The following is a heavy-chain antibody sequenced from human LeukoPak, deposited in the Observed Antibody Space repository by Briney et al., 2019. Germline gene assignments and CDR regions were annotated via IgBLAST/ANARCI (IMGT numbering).Heavy chain of an antibody. J-gene: IGHJ3*02. D-gene: IGHD4-17*01. CDR1: GGSISSSSYY. Sequence: KPSETLSLTCTVSGGSISSSSYYWGWIRQPPGKGLEWIGSIYYSGSTYYNPSLKSRVTISVDTSKNQSSLKLSSVTAADTAVYYCARDYGDYPDAFDIWGQGTMVTVSS. CDR3: ARDYGDYPDAFDI. V-gene: IGHV4-39*07. CDR2: IYYSGST.